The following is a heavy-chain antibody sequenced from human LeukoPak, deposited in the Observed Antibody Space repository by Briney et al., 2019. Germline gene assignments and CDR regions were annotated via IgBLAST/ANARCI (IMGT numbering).Heavy chain of an antibody. CDR2: INTDESST. CDR1: GFTFSSYW. D-gene: IGHD3-10*01. V-gene: IGHV3-74*01. J-gene: IGHJ4*02. Sequence: GGSLRLSCAASGFTFSSYWMHWVRHAPGKGLVWFSRINTDESSTNYADSVKGRFTISRDNAKNTLYLQMNSLRAEDTAVYYCARGAGVYDSGSYYADYWGQGTLVTVSS. CDR3: ARGAGVYDSGSYYADY.